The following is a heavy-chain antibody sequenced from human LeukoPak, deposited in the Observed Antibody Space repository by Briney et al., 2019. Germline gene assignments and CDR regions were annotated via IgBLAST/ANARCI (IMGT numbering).Heavy chain of an antibody. CDR1: GFTFSSYW. D-gene: IGHD4-23*01. CDR3: ARARHDYGGPTVSDY. J-gene: IGHJ4*02. CDR2: IKQDGSEK. Sequence: GGSLRLSCAASGFTFSSYWMSWVRQAPGKGLEWVANIKQDGSEKYYVDSVKGRFTISRDNAKNSLYLQMNSLRAEDTAVYYCARARHDYGGPTVSDYWGQGTLVTVSS. V-gene: IGHV3-7*01.